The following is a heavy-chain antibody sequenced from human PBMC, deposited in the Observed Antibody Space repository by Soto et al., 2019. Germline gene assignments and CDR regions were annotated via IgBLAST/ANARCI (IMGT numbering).Heavy chain of an antibody. CDR2: IKEDGSEK. J-gene: IGHJ5*02. Sequence: EVQLVESVGGLVQPGGSLRLSCADSGFILRNYWMSWVRQAPGMGLQWVASIKEDGSEKYYVDPVKGRFTISRENAKNSLYLQMNSLRAEDTAVYYCARYRSLDPWDQGILVTVSS. CDR1: GFILRNYW. D-gene: IGHD3-16*02. V-gene: IGHV3-7*03. CDR3: ARYRSLDP.